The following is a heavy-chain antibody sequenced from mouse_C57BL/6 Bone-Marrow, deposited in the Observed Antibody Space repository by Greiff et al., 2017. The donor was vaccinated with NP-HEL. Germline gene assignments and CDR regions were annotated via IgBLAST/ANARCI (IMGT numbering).Heavy chain of an antibody. J-gene: IGHJ4*01. CDR2: ISYDGSN. D-gene: IGHD2-1*01. CDR3: ARGRPYGNYVWDY. Sequence: EVQLQQSGPGLVKPSQSLSLTCSVTGYSITSGYYWNWIRQFPGNKLEWMGYISYDGSNNYNPSLKNRISITRDTSRNQFFLKLNSVTTEDTATYYCARGRPYGNYVWDYWGQGPSVTVSS. V-gene: IGHV3-6*01. CDR1: GYSITSGYY.